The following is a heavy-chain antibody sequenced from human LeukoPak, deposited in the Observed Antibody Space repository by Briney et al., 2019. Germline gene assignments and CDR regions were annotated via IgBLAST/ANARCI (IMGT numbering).Heavy chain of an antibody. J-gene: IGHJ5*02. D-gene: IGHD6-13*01. CDR3: ARDFRQQLDVRFDP. CDR2: ISSSSSYI. Sequence: GGSLRLSCAASGFTFSSYSMNWVRQAPGKGLEWVSSISSSSSYIYYADSVKGRFTISRDNAKNTLYLQMNSLRAEDTAVYYCARDFRQQLDVRFDPWGQGTLVTVSS. V-gene: IGHV3-21*01. CDR1: GFTFSSYS.